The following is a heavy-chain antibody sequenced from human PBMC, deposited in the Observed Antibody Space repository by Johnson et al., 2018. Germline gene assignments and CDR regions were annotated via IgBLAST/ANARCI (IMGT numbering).Heavy chain of an antibody. V-gene: IGHV3-20*04. D-gene: IGHD3-16*01. Sequence: LVESGGGVVRPGGSLRLSCAASGFNFDDYGMIWVRQAPGKGLEWVSGISWIGSTTGYADSVKGRFTISRDNAKNSLYLQMNSLRTEDTAVYYCAKDYVDYIYSYMDVWGKGTTVTVSS. CDR1: GFNFDDYG. CDR3: AKDYVDYIYSYMDV. J-gene: IGHJ6*03. CDR2: ISWIGSTT.